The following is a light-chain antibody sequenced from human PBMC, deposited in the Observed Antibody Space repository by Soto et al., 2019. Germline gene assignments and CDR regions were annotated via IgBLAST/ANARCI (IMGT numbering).Light chain of an antibody. Sequence: DIQMTQSPSSLSASVGDRVTMTCRASETISTFLNWYQHKPGKAPKLLIYAASRLQSGVPSRFSGSGSGTDFTLTINGLQPEDFASYYCQQSYSTSPITFGQGTRREI. V-gene: IGKV1-39*01. CDR1: ETISTF. CDR3: QQSYSTSPIT. CDR2: AAS. J-gene: IGKJ5*01.